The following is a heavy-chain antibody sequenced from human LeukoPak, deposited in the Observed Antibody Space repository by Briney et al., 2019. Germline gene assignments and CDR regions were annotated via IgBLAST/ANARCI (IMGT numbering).Heavy chain of an antibody. CDR2: IRYDGSNK. CDR1: GFTFSSYG. V-gene: IGHV3-30*02. J-gene: IGHJ4*02. Sequence: AGGSLRLSCAASGFTFSSYGMHWVRQAPGKGLEWVAFIRYDGSNKYYADSVKGRFTISRNNSRNTLYLQMNSLRAEDTAVYYCAKPHFDYWGQGALVTVSS. CDR3: AKPHFDY.